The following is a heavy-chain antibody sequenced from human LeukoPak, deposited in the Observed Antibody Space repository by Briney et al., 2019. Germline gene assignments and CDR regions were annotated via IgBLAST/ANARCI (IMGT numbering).Heavy chain of an antibody. CDR3: ARGRSYYVYFDY. Sequence: GGSLRLSCAASGFTFSSYAMHWVRQAPGKGLEWVANIKQDGSEKYYVDSVKGRFTISRDNAKNSLYLQMNSLRAEDTAVYYCARGRSYYVYFDYWGQGTLVTVSS. CDR2: IKQDGSEK. V-gene: IGHV3-7*03. D-gene: IGHD1-26*01. CDR1: GFTFSSYA. J-gene: IGHJ4*02.